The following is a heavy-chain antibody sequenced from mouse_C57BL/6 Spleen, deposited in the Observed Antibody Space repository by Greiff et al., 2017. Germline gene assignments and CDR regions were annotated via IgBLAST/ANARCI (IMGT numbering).Heavy chain of an antibody. CDR2: ISGGGGNN. J-gene: IGHJ3*01. CDR3: ARRGYDEGAPWFAY. V-gene: IGHV5-9*01. Sequence: DVKLVESGGGLVKPGGSLKLSCAASGFTFSSYTMSWVRQTPEKRLEWVATISGGGGNNYYPASVKGRFTISRDNAKNTLYLQMSSLRSEDTALYYCARRGYDEGAPWFAYWGQGTLVTVSA. CDR1: GFTFSSYT. D-gene: IGHD2-2*01.